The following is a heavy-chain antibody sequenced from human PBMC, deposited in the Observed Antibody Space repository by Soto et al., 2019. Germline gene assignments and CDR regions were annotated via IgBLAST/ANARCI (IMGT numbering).Heavy chain of an antibody. CDR1: GFSLTSPGVG. CDR2: IERDDDDK. Sequence: SGPTLVNPTETVTLTCTFSGFSLTSPGVGVSWIGRPPGKALEWLALIERDDDDKYYSTSLKTRLHISKDTRKNKVVLTMANMYHADLGTYYCASSTRGPQRFNGM. CDR3: ASSTRGPQRFNGM. D-gene: IGHD1-1*01. J-gene: IGHJ6*01. V-gene: IGHV2-70*13.